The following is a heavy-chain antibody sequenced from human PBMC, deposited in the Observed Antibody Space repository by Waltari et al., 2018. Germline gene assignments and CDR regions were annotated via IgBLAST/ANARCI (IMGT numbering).Heavy chain of an antibody. D-gene: IGHD3-22*01. CDR1: GGTFSSYA. J-gene: IGHJ6*02. Sequence: QVQLVQSGAEVKKPGSSVKVSCKASGGTFSSYAISWVRQAPGQGLEWMGGIIPIFGTANYAQKFQGRVTITADESTSTAYMELSSLRSEDTAVYYCARESPYYYDSSGYSTYYYYYGMDVWGQGTTVTVSS. V-gene: IGHV1-69*13. CDR2: IIPIFGTA. CDR3: ARESPYYYDSSGYSTYYYYYGMDV.